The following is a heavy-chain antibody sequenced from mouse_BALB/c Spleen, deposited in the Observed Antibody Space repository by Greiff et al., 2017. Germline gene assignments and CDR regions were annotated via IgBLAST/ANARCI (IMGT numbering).Heavy chain of an antibody. CDR2: IDPYNGGT. J-gene: IGHJ3*01. Sequence: VQLQQSGPELVKPGASVKVSCKASGYAFTSYNMYWVKQSHGKSLEWIGYIDPYNGGTSYNQKFKGKATLTVDKSSSTAYMHLNSLTSEDSAVYYCARAYYGNKGLTFAYWGQGTLVTVSA. CDR1: GYAFTSYN. D-gene: IGHD2-10*01. V-gene: IGHV1S135*01. CDR3: ARAYYGNKGLTFAY.